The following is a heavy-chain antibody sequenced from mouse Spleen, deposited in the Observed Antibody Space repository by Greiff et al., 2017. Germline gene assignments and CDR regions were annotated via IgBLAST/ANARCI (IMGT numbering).Heavy chain of an antibody. V-gene: IGHV1-55*01. Sequence: QVQLQQSGAELEKPGASVKMSCKAFGYTFTSYWIAWVKQRPGQGLEWIGDIYPGSGSTNYQEKFKSKATLTVDTSSSTVYMQLSSLTSEDSAVYYCARMITTVVATDAMDYWGQGTSVTVSS. J-gene: IGHJ4*01. CDR3: ARMITTVVATDAMDY. D-gene: IGHD1-1*01. CDR1: GYTFTSYW. CDR2: IYPGSGST.